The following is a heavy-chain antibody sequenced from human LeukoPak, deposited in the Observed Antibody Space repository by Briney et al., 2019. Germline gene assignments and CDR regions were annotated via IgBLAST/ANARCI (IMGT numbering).Heavy chain of an antibody. CDR1: GGSFSSYY. V-gene: IGHV4-39*02. J-gene: IGHJ6*03. CDR3: ARFLAGTRHFHFYYYMDV. D-gene: IGHD3-9*01. Sequence: SETLSLTCAVYGGSFSSYYWGWIRQPPGKGLEWIGSIYYTGSTYYNPSFKTRITISVDTSKNHFSLKVISVTAADTAVYYCARFLAGTRHFHFYYYMDVWGKGTTVTISS. CDR2: IYYTGST.